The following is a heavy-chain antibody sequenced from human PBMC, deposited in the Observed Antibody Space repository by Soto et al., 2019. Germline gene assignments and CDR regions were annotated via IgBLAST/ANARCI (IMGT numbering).Heavy chain of an antibody. D-gene: IGHD3-10*02. CDR1: GGSFSGYY. CDR3: ARSSVRGWAY. V-gene: IGHV4-34*01. CDR2: ITHSGST. J-gene: IGHJ4*01. Sequence: SETLSHTCSVYGGSFSGYYWTWIRQPPGKGLEWIGEITHSGSTNYNPPLKSRVTISVDTSKNHFSLNLNSVTAADTAVYYCARSSVRGWAYWGQGTLVTVSS.